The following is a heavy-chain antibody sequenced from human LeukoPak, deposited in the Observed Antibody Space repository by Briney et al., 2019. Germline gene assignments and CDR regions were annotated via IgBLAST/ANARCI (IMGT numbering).Heavy chain of an antibody. CDR2: INHSGST. CDR1: GGSFSGYY. Sequence: SETLSLTCAVYGGSFSGYYWSWIRQPPGKGLEWIGEINHSGSTNHNPSLKSRVTISVDTSKNQFSLKLSSVTAEDTAVYYCAKSGNWNYGGQVDYWGQGTLVTASS. CDR3: AKSGNWNYGGQVDY. J-gene: IGHJ4*02. V-gene: IGHV4-34*01. D-gene: IGHD1-7*01.